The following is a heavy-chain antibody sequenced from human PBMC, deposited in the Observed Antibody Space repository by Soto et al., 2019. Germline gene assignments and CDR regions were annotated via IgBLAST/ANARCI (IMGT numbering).Heavy chain of an antibody. CDR2: ISGSGSTI. J-gene: IGHJ6*02. Sequence: TVGSLGLSCAASGFTFSSFEMNWVRQAPGKGLEWVSYISGSGSTIYYADSVKGRFTTSRDNAKNSLYLQMNTLSAEDTALYYCARDSRNSYGLDVWGQGTTVTVSS. V-gene: IGHV3-48*03. CDR3: ARDSRNSYGLDV. CDR1: GFTFSSFE.